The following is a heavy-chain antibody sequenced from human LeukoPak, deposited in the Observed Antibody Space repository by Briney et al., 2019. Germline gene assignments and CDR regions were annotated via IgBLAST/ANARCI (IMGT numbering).Heavy chain of an antibody. J-gene: IGHJ4*02. Sequence: GGSLRLSCAASGFTFSTYAMSWVRQAPGKGLEWVSAISGSGGSTYYADSVKGRFTISRDNSKNTLYLQMNSLRAEDTAVYYCAKTEYCSGGSCFIGYFDYWGQGTLVTVSS. CDR3: AKTEYCSGGSCFIGYFDY. CDR2: ISGSGGST. CDR1: GFTFSTYA. V-gene: IGHV3-23*01. D-gene: IGHD2-15*01.